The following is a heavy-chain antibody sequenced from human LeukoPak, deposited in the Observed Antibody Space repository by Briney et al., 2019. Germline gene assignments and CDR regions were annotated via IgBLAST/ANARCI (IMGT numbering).Heavy chain of an antibody. V-gene: IGHV4-59*01. CDR1: GDSISSYY. CDR2: LYYSGST. Sequence: SESLSLTHAVSGDSISSYYRSWVPGPPGRGLEWGGDLYYSGSTNYNPSPKSRGNISVDMSKNQFSLKLSSVTAADTAVYYCARARFGYSYGPNWFDPWGQGTLVTVS. CDR3: ARARFGYSYGPNWFDP. D-gene: IGHD5-18*01. J-gene: IGHJ5*02.